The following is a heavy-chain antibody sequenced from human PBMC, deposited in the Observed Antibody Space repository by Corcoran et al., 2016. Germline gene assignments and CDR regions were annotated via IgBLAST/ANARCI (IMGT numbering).Heavy chain of an antibody. Sequence: QVQLQQWGAGLLKPSETLSLTCAVYGGSFSGYYWSWIRQPPGKGLEWIGEIKHSGSTNYNPSLTSRVTISVDTSKNQFSLKLSSVTAADTAVYYFAIGWEWQQLPKRGALYDFDYGGQGTLVTVSS. V-gene: IGHV4-34*01. J-gene: IGHJ4*02. D-gene: IGHD6-13*01. CDR3: AIGWEWQQLPKRGALYDFDY. CDR1: GGSFSGYY. CDR2: IKHSGST.